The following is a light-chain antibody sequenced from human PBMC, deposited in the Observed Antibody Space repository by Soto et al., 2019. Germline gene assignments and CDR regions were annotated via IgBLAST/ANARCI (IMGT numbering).Light chain of an antibody. CDR2: WAS. V-gene: IGKV4-1*01. CDR1: QSVLYSPNNKNY. J-gene: IGKJ4*01. Sequence: DIVMTQSPDSLAVSLGERATINCKSSQSVLYSPNNKNYLAWYQQKPGQPPELLIYWASIQESGVPERFSGSGSETDFTLTISSLQAEDVAVYYCQQYYSTPLTFGGGTKVEIK. CDR3: QQYYSTPLT.